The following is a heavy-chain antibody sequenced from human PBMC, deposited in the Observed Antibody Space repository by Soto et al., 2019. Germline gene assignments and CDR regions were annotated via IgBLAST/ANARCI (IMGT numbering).Heavy chain of an antibody. D-gene: IGHD3-3*01. CDR3: ARGKKEYYDFWSGYPPHYYMDV. Sequence: PGGSLRLSCAASGFTFDDYGMSWVRQAPGKGLEWVSGINWNGGSTGYADSVKGRFTISRDNAKNSLYLQMNSLRAEDTALYHCARGKKEYYDFWSGYPPHYYMDVWGKGTTVTVSS. CDR1: GFTFDDYG. J-gene: IGHJ6*03. CDR2: INWNGGST. V-gene: IGHV3-20*01.